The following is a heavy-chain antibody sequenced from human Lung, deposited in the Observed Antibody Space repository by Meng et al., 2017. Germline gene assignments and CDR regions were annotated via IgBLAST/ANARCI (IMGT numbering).Heavy chain of an antibody. D-gene: IGHD2-21*01. CDR3: TKNDFYCLGY. Sequence: QVRLQESGPGLWRPSGTLSLTCAVSGGSISSDNWWSWVRQPPGKGLEWIGEIYHSGSTNYNPSLKSRITISVDKPKNQFSLTLSSVTAADTAVYYCTKNDFYCLGYWGQGTLVTVSS. CDR1: GGSISSDNW. V-gene: IGHV4-4*02. J-gene: IGHJ4*02. CDR2: IYHSGST.